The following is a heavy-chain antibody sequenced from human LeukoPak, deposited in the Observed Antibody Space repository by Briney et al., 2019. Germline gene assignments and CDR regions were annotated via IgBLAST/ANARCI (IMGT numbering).Heavy chain of an antibody. Sequence: PGGSLRLSCAASGFTFDDYAMNWVRQAPGKGLEWVSGINWNGDSTGYVDSVKGRFTISRDNAKNSLYLQMNSLRVEDTALYHCARDRAIAVDVGVDYWGQGILVTVSS. V-gene: IGHV3-20*01. D-gene: IGHD6-19*01. CDR1: GFTFDDYA. CDR3: ARDRAIAVDVGVDY. CDR2: INWNGDST. J-gene: IGHJ4*02.